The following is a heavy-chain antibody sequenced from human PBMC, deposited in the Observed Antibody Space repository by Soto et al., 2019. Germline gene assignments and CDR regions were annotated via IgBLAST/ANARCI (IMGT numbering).Heavy chain of an antibody. CDR3: ANRKQIYSDSSGYSPADS. J-gene: IGHJ4*02. CDR2: INHSGST. V-gene: IGHV4-34*01. CDR1: GGSFSGYY. D-gene: IGHD3-22*01. Sequence: SETLSLTCAVYGGSFSGYYWSWIRQPPGKGLEWIGEINHSGSTNYNPSLKSRVTISVDTSKNQFSLKLSSVTAADTAVYYCANRKQIYSDSSGYSPADSWGQGTLVTVSS.